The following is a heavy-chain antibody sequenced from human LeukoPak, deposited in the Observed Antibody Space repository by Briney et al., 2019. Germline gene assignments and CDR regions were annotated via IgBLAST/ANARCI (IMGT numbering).Heavy chain of an antibody. CDR3: ASAPSIGGMDV. CDR2: ISSSSSYI. J-gene: IGHJ6*02. CDR1: GFTFSSYA. V-gene: IGHV3-21*01. Sequence: PGGSLRLSCAASGFTFSSYAMHWVRQAPGKGLEWVSSISSSSSYIYYADSVKGRFTISRDNAKNSLYLQMNSLRAEDTAVYYCASAPSIGGMDVWGQGTTVTVSS.